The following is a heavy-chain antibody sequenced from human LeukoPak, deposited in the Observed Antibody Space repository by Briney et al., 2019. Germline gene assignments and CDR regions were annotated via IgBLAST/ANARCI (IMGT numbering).Heavy chain of an antibody. V-gene: IGHV3-48*04. J-gene: IGHJ4*02. CDR3: ARSKGSSTVHDYGDYYFDY. Sequence: GGSLRLSCAASGFTFSSYAMSWVRQAPGKGLEWVSYISSSGSTIYYADSVKGRFTISRDSAKNSLYPQMNSLRAEDTAVYYCARSKGSSTVHDYGDYYFDYWGQGTLVTVSS. CDR2: ISSSGSTI. D-gene: IGHD4-17*01. CDR1: GFTFSSYA.